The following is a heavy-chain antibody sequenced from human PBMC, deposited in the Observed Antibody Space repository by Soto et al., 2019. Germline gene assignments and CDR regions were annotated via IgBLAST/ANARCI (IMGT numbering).Heavy chain of an antibody. CDR1: RGSISSYY. CDR3: ARDHPGSSWFDY. D-gene: IGHD6-13*01. J-gene: IGHJ4*02. CDR2: IYYSGST. Sequence: QVQLQESGPGLVKPSETLSLTCTVSRGSISSYYWSWIRQPPGKGLEWIRYIYYSGSTSYNPSLKSRVTILVDTSKNQFSLKLSSVTAADTAVYYCARDHPGSSWFDYWGQGTLVTVSS. V-gene: IGHV4-59*01.